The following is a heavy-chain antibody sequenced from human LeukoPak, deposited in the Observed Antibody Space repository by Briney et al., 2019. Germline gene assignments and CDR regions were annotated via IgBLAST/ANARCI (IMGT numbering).Heavy chain of an antibody. V-gene: IGHV4-59*12. J-gene: IGHJ4*02. CDR1: GGSISSDY. Sequence: SETLSLTCTVSGGSISSDYWSWLRQPPGKGLEWIGYIYYSGSTNYNPSLKSRVTMSVDTSKNQFSLKLSSVTAADTAVYYCARDRGTWNDDGFDYWGQGTLVTVSS. D-gene: IGHD1-1*01. CDR3: ARDRGTWNDDGFDY. CDR2: IYYSGST.